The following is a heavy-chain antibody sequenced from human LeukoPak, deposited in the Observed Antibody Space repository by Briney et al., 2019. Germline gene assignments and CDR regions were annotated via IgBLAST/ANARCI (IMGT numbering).Heavy chain of an antibody. J-gene: IGHJ5*02. D-gene: IGHD4-17*01. CDR3: ARDSRHDYGDYVGWFDP. Sequence: SVKVSCKASGGTFSSYAISWVRQAPGQGLEWMGRIIPILGMANYAQKFQGRVTITADKSTSTAYMELSSLRSEDTAVYYCARDSRHDYGDYVGWFDPWGQGTLVTVSS. CDR1: GGTFSSYA. V-gene: IGHV1-69*04. CDR2: IIPILGMA.